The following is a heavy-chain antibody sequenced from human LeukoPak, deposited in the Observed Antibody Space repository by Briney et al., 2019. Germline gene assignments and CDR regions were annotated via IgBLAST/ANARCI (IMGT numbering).Heavy chain of an antibody. D-gene: IGHD3-10*01. CDR3: ATIRITMVRGKDWFDP. J-gene: IGHJ5*02. V-gene: IGHV1-18*01. CDR1: GYTFTSYG. CDR2: ISAYNGNT. Sequence: ASVKVSCKASGYTFTSYGISWVRQAPGQGLEWMGWISAYNGNTNYAQKLQGRVTMTTDTSTSTAYMELSSLRSEDTAVYHCATIRITMVRGKDWFDPWGQGTLVTVSS.